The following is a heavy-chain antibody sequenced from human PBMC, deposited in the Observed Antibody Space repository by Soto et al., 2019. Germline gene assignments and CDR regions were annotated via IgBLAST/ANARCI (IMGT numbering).Heavy chain of an antibody. J-gene: IGHJ6*02. D-gene: IGHD3-10*01. Sequence: ASVKVSCKASGYTFTGYYMHWVRQAPGQGLEWMGWINPNSGGTNYAQKFQGWVTMTRDTSISTAYMELNRLRSDDTAVYYCARGGSGSYPYYYYYYGMDVWGQGTTVTVSS. CDR3: ARGGSGSYPYYYYYYGMDV. CDR2: INPNSGGT. CDR1: GYTFTGYY. V-gene: IGHV1-2*04.